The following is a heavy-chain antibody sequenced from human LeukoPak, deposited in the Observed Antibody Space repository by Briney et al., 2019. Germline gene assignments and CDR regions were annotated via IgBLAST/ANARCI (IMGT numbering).Heavy chain of an antibody. CDR1: GYTFTDYY. Sequence: ASVKVSCKASGYTFTDYYMHSVRQAPGQELEWMAWINPNSGGTSYAQKFRDRVTMTRDTSISTAYMELSRLTSDDTAVYYCATLGLNIVGSTTDFDYWGQGTLVTVSS. J-gene: IGHJ4*02. V-gene: IGHV1-2*02. CDR3: ATLGLNIVGSTTDFDY. CDR2: INPNSGGT. D-gene: IGHD1-26*01.